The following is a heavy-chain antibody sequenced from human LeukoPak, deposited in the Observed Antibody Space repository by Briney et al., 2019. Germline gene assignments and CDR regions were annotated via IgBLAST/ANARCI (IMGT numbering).Heavy chain of an antibody. D-gene: IGHD1-26*01. CDR2: IRYDGSNK. CDR3: AKEHSGSYSLNHDAFDI. CDR1: GFTFSSYG. J-gene: IGHJ3*02. Sequence: GGSLRLSCAASGFTFSSYGMHWVRQAPGKGLEWVAFIRYDGSNKYYADSVKGRFTISRDNSKNTLYLQMNSLRAEDTAVYYCAKEHSGSYSLNHDAFDIWGQGTMVTVSS. V-gene: IGHV3-30*02.